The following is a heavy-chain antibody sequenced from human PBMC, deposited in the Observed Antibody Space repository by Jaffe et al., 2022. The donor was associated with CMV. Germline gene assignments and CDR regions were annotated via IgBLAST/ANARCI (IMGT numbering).Heavy chain of an antibody. CDR3: TTSLGSGGTYY. D-gene: IGHD1-26*01. CDR2: IGGKDNNYMT. Sequence: DVQLVESGGGLVQPGGSLNLSCAASGFTLSGSLIQWVRQASGRGLEWVGRIGGKDNNYMTAYVASVQGRFTISRDESKNTAYLRMSSLKTEDTAVYYCTTSLGSGGTYYWGQGTLVTVSS. CDR1: GFTLSGSL. J-gene: IGHJ4*02. V-gene: IGHV3-73*01.